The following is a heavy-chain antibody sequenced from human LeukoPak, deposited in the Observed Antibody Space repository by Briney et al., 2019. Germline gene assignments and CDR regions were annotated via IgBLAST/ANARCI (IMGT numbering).Heavy chain of an antibody. CDR3: ARQSISGSSLSYFDY. D-gene: IGHD3-22*01. Sequence: SETLSLTCTVSGGSISSSTYYWGWIRQPPGKGLEWIVSMYYSGSTYYNSSLKSRVTMFVDTSKNQFSLKLISVTAADTAVYYCARQSISGSSLSYFDYWGQGTLVNVSS. CDR1: GGSISSSTYY. J-gene: IGHJ4*02. V-gene: IGHV4-39*01. CDR2: MYYSGST.